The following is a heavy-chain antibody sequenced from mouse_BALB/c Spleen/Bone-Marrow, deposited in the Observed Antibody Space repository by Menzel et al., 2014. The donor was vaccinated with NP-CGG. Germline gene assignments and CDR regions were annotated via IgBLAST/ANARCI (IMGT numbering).Heavy chain of an antibody. J-gene: IGHJ2*01. CDR1: GFNIKDTY. Sequence: EVQLQQSGAELVKPGASVKLSCTASGFNIKDTYMHWVKQRPEQGLEWIGRIDPANGNTKYDPKFQGKATITAATPYNTAFLQLSSLTSEDTAVYYCARFPYDYGGGDYWGQGTTLTVSS. V-gene: IGHV14-3*02. D-gene: IGHD2-4*01. CDR2: IDPANGNT. CDR3: ARFPYDYGGGDY.